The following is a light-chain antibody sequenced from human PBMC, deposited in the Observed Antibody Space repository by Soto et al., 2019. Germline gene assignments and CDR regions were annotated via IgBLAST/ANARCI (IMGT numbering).Light chain of an antibody. V-gene: IGKV1-5*01. CDR1: KTISTW. CDR2: DAS. Sequence: DIQMTQSPSTLSASVGDRVTITCRASKTISTWLAWYQQKPGKAPELLIYDASTLESGVPSRFSGSGSGTEFSLTISSLQPDDFATFYCQQYSSFSRTFGQGTKVDIK. CDR3: QQYSSFSRT. J-gene: IGKJ1*01.